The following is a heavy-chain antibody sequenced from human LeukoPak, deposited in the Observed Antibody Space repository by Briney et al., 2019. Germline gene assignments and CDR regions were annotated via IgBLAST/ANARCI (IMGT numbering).Heavy chain of an antibody. CDR1: GFTFNNYA. CDR2: ITASGGST. D-gene: IGHD1-1*01. CDR3: ARDYPTSGIVTIFDY. V-gene: IGHV3-23*01. J-gene: IGHJ4*02. Sequence: PGGSLRLSCASSGFTFNNYAMTWVRQAPGKGLERVSSITASGGSTYCADSVKGRFTISRDNSKNTLYLQMSSLRAEDTAVYYCARDYPTSGIVTIFDYWGQGTLATVSS.